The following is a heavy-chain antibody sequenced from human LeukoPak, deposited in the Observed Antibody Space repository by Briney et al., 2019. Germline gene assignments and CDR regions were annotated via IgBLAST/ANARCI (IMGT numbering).Heavy chain of an antibody. D-gene: IGHD3-16*02. Sequence: SETLSLTCTVSGGSITSSSYYWGWIRQPPGKGLEWIGSVYYYVSTYYKPSLKSRVTISIDTSESQFSLKLTSVTAADTAVYYCARWDSYHFDYWGQGTLVTVSS. J-gene: IGHJ4*02. CDR1: GGSITSSSYY. CDR2: VYYYVST. V-gene: IGHV4-39*01. CDR3: ARWDSYHFDY.